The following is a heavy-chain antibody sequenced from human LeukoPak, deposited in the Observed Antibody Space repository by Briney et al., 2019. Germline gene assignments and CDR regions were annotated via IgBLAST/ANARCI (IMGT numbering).Heavy chain of an antibody. CDR1: GGSISSYY. D-gene: IGHD1-26*01. CDR2: IYYSGST. CDR3: ARVGGSRRGMDV. V-gene: IGHV4-59*01. Sequence: SETLSFTCTVSGGSISSYYWSWIRQPPGKGLEWIGYIYYSGSTNYNPSLKSRVTISVDTSKNQFSLKLSSVTAADTAVYYCARVGGSRRGMDVWGQGTTVTVSS. J-gene: IGHJ6*02.